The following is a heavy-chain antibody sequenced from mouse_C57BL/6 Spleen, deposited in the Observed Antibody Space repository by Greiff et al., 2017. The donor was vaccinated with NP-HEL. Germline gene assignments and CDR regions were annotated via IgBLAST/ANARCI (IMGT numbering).Heavy chain of an antibody. Sequence: QVQLQQSGAELVRPGASVTLSCKASGYTFTDYEMHWVKQTPVHGLEWIGAIDPETGGTAYNQTFKGKAILTADKSSTTAYMERRSLTSEDSAVYHCTSPTAVDYWGQGTTLTVSS. J-gene: IGHJ2*01. D-gene: IGHD1-2*01. CDR3: TSPTAVDY. CDR2: IDPETGGT. CDR1: GYTFTDYE. V-gene: IGHV1-15*01.